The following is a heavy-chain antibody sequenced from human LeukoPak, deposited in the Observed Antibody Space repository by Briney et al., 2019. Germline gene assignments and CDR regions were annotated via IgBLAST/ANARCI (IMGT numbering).Heavy chain of an antibody. CDR2: INPNSGGT. J-gene: IGHJ4*02. D-gene: IGHD6-13*01. Sequence: ASVKVSCKASGYTFTGYYMHWVRQAPGQGLEWMGWINPNSGGTNYAQKFQGRVTMTRDTSISTAYMELSRLRSDGTAVYYCARSLIAAAGTFDYWGQGTLVTVSS. V-gene: IGHV1-2*02. CDR3: ARSLIAAAGTFDY. CDR1: GYTFTGYY.